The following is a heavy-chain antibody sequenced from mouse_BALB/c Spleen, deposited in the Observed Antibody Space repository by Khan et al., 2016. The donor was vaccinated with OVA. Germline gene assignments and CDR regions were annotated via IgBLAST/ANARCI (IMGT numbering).Heavy chain of an antibody. D-gene: IGHD2-14*01. Sequence: QVQLKESGAELARPGASVKMSCKASGYTFTSYTIHWIKKRPGQGLEWIGYINPSNCYTNYNQKFEDKATLTTDKSSTTAYLQLSSLTSDDSAVYNCVRDGAYHRNDGWFAYWGQGTLVTVSA. CDR3: VRDGAYHRNDGWFAY. CDR2: INPSNCYT. CDR1: GYTFTSYT. J-gene: IGHJ3*01. V-gene: IGHV1-4*01.